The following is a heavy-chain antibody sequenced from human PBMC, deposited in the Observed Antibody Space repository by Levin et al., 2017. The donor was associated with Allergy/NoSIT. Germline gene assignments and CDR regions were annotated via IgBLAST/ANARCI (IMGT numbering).Heavy chain of an antibody. CDR3: ASYAKYYYDSSGYTFDY. Sequence: GGSLRLSCAASGFTFSSYWMSWVRQAPGKGLEWVANIKQDGSEKYYVDSVKGRFTISRDNAKNSLYLQMNSLRAEDTAVYYCASYAKYYYDSSGYTFDYWGQGTLVTVSS. D-gene: IGHD3-22*01. V-gene: IGHV3-7*01. J-gene: IGHJ4*02. CDR2: IKQDGSEK. CDR1: GFTFSSYW.